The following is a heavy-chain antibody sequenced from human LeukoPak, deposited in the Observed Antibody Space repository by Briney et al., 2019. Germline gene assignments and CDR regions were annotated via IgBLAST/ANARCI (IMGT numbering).Heavy chain of an antibody. CDR3: PLYGYDISD. CDR2: IYYSGST. D-gene: IGHD3-9*01. CDR1: GGSISSSSYY. V-gene: IGHV4-39*07. J-gene: IGHJ4*02. Sequence: SETLSLTCTVSGGSISSSSYYWGWIRQPPGKGLEWIGSIYYSGSTYYNPSLKSRVTISVDTSKNQFSLKLSSVTVADTAVYYCPLYGYDISDWGQGTLVTVSS.